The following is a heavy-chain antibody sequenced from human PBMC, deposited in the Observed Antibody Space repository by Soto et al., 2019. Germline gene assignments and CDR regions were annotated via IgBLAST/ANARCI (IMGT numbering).Heavy chain of an antibody. V-gene: IGHV3-23*01. D-gene: IGHD3-10*01. CDR1: GLNFCDYA. CDR2: VSNRGDIT. J-gene: IGHJ6*02. Sequence: EVQLLESGGDLVQPGGSLRLSCAASGLNFCDYAMTWVRQAPGKGLEWVSSVSNRGDITYYADSVKGRFTISRDNSKNTLFMHINSLRAEDTALYYCARGDRGGSGSPASYYYSGLDVWGQGTTVTVSS. CDR3: ARGDRGGSGSPASYYYSGLDV.